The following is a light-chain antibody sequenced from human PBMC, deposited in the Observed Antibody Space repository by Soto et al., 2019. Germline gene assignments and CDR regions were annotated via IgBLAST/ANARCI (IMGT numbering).Light chain of an antibody. CDR2: DVS. CDR3: CSYAGDSLLL. CDR1: NSDIVLYKY. V-gene: IGLV2-11*01. J-gene: IGLJ2*01. Sequence: QSALTQPRSVSGSPGQSVTISCTGTNSDIVLYKYVSWYQQHPGKAPQLMIYDVSSRPSGVPDRFSGSKSGNTASLTISGLQADDEADYYCCSYAGDSLLLFGGGTQLTVL.